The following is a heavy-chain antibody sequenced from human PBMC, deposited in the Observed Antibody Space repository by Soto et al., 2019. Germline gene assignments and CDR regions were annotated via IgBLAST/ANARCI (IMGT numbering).Heavy chain of an antibody. J-gene: IGHJ4*02. CDR1: GFTFRKYA. D-gene: IGHD2-2*01. CDR3: AKDTDRVVPAALDY. CDR2: ISYSSGST. V-gene: IGHV3-23*01. Sequence: GGSLRLSCAASGFTFRKYAMSWVRQAPGKGLEWVSSISYSSGSTYYADSVKGRFTISRDNSENTLYLQMNTLRAEDTAVYYCAKDTDRVVPAALDYWGQGTLVTVSS.